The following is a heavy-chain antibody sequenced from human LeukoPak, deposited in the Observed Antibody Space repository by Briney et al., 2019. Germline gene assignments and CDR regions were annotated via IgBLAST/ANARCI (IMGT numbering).Heavy chain of an antibody. CDR2: ISAYDGNT. V-gene: IGHV1-18*01. Sequence: GASVKVSCKASGYTFISYGFSWVRQAPGQGLEWMGWISAYDGNTKSAQKFQGRVTMTTDTSTSTAYMELRSLRSDDTAMYYCAQPGLPKDGWFDPWGQGTLVTVSS. J-gene: IGHJ5*02. CDR1: GYTFISYG. CDR3: AQPGLPKDGWFDP. D-gene: IGHD4-11*01.